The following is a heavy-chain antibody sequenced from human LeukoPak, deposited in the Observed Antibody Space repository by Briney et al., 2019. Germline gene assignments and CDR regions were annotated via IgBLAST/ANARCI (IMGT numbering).Heavy chain of an antibody. CDR2: IYSGGST. Sequence: GGSLRLSGVASGFTVSSNYMSWVRQAPGKGLEWVSVIYSGGSTEYADSVKGRFTVSRDNSKNTLYLQMNSLRAEDTAVYYCARSSDGDYYYYFDYWGQGTLVTVSS. CDR3: ARSSDGDYYYYFDY. D-gene: IGHD4-17*01. V-gene: IGHV3-66*01. J-gene: IGHJ4*02. CDR1: GFTVSSNY.